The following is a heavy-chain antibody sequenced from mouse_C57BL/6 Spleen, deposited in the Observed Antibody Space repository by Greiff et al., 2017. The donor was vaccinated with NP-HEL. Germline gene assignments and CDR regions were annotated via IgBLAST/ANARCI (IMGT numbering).Heavy chain of an antibody. Sequence: EVKLMESGGGLVKPGGSLKLSCAASGFTFSSYAMSWVRQTPEKRLEWVATISDGGSYTYYPDNVKGRFTISRDNAKNNLYLQMSHLKAEDTAMYYCARDRGGSSGPFAYWGQGTLVTVSA. CDR2: ISDGGSYT. CDR1: GFTFSSYA. J-gene: IGHJ3*01. V-gene: IGHV5-4*01. CDR3: ARDRGGSSGPFAY. D-gene: IGHD3-2*02.